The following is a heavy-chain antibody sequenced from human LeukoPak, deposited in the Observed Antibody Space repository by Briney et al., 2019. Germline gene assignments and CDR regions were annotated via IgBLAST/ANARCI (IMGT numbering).Heavy chain of an antibody. CDR2: INHSGTP. V-gene: IGHV4-34*01. D-gene: IGHD3-16*02. CDR1: GRFFSDYY. J-gene: IGHJ4*02. Sequence: KPSATLSFTCAACGRFFSDYYWWGRREPAGRGGGRRGEINHSGTPNYNPALKSRVSKSVDTSKTHVSPKPSSVTAADTAVYYCASRGPVMRRSNVWGSYRSVFDYWGQGTLVTVSS. CDR3: ASRGPVMRRSNVWGSYRSVFDY.